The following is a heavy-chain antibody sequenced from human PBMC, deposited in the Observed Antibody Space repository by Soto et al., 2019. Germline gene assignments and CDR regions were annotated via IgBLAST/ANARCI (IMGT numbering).Heavy chain of an antibody. CDR2: ISYDGSNK. CDR3: AKILQLGDYAYYYYGMDV. CDR1: GFTFSSYG. Sequence: QVQLVESGGGVVQPGRSLRLSCAASGFTFSSYGMHLVRQSPGQGLEWVAVISYDGSNKYCADSVMGRFTISRDNSKKTLDLQMNSLIAEEKAVYYCAKILQLGDYAYYYYGMDVWGQGATVTVSS. D-gene: IGHD4-17*01. V-gene: IGHV3-30*18. J-gene: IGHJ6*02.